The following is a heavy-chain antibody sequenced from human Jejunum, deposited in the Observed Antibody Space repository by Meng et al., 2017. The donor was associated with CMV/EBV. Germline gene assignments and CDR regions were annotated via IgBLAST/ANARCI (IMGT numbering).Heavy chain of an antibody. V-gene: IGHV4-31*02. CDR2: IYYSGST. D-gene: IGHD7-27*01. Sequence: SGGSSRGGGYYWTWIRQHPEKGLEWIGYIYYSGSTSYNPSLKSRVTISSDTFRNQFSLKLTSMTAADTAVYYCARDVLGRPYWFFDLWGRGTLVTVSS. CDR3: ARDVLGRPYWFFDL. J-gene: IGHJ2*01. CDR1: GGSSRGGGYY.